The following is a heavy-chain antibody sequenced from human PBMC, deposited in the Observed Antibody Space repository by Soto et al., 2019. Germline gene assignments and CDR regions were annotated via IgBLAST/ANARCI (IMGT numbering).Heavy chain of an antibody. J-gene: IGHJ4*02. D-gene: IGHD3-10*01. CDR1: GGSISSSSYY. CDR3: ARPVDRFGAYYFDY. CDR2: IYYSGST. V-gene: IGHV4-39*01. Sequence: QLQLQESGPGLVKPSETLSLTCTVSGGSISSSSYYWGWIRQPPGKGLEWIGSIYYSGSTYYNPSLKRRVTIPVDTSKNQFSLKLSSVTAADTAVYYCARPVDRFGAYYFDYWGQGTLVTVSS.